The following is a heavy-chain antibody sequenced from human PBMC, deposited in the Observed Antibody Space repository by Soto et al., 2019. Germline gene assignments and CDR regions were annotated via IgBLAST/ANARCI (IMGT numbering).Heavy chain of an antibody. Sequence: QVQLVESGGGVVRPGRSLRLSCAASGFTFSNYGMHWVRQAPGKGLEWVAAIWYDGSNKYYADSVKGRFTISRDISKNTLHLRTTTQRAEDRAVYYCATERIGAGCTASFDYWGQGTLVTVSS. CDR2: IWYDGSNK. CDR1: GFTFSNYG. V-gene: IGHV3-33*01. D-gene: IGHD2-8*02. CDR3: ATERIGAGCTASFDY. J-gene: IGHJ4*02.